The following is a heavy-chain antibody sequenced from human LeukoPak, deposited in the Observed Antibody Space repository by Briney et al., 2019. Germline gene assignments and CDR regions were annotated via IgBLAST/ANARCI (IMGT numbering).Heavy chain of an antibody. CDR2: IWYDGSNK. CDR3: AKDRSITMIVVAYDY. Sequence: PGGSLRLSCAASGFTFSSYGMHWVRQAPGKGLEWVAVIWYDGSNKYYADSVKGRFTISRDNSKNTLYQKMNSLRAEDTAVYYCAKDRSITMIVVAYDYWGQGTLVTVSS. CDR1: GFTFSSYG. V-gene: IGHV3-33*06. J-gene: IGHJ4*02. D-gene: IGHD3-22*01.